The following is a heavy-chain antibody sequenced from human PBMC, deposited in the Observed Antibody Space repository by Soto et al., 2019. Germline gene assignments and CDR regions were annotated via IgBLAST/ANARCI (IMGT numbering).Heavy chain of an antibody. CDR3: ATVPGMTTDTNWFDP. Sequence: ASVKVSCKVSGYTLTELSMHWVRQAPGKGLEWMGGFDPEDGETIYAQKFQGRVTMTEDTSTDTAYMELSSLRSEDTAVYYCATVPGMTTDTNWFDPWGQGTLVTVSS. J-gene: IGHJ5*02. D-gene: IGHD4-17*01. CDR1: GYTLTELS. CDR2: FDPEDGET. V-gene: IGHV1-24*01.